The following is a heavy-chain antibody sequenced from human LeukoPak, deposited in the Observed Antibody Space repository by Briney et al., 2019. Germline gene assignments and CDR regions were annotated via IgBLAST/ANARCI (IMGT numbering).Heavy chain of an antibody. D-gene: IGHD5-18*01. Sequence: GGSLRLSCAGSGFTFNNYAMSWVRQAPGKGLEWVSAISGSGGSTYYADSVKGRFTISRDNSKNTLYLQMNSLRAEDTAVYYCAKGHSYGLGTIDYWGQGTLVTVSS. V-gene: IGHV3-23*01. CDR2: ISGSGGST. CDR1: GFTFNNYA. CDR3: AKGHSYGLGTIDY. J-gene: IGHJ4*02.